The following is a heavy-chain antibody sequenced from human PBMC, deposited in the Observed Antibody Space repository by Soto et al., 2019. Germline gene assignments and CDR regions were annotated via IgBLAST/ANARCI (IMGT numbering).Heavy chain of an antibody. CDR2: IYYSGST. D-gene: IGHD4-4*01. CDR3: GREDSNYFGLNYYYYYMDR. V-gene: IGHV4-59*01. J-gene: IGHJ6*03. CDR1: GGSISSYY. Sequence: NPSETLSLTRTVSGGSISSYYWSWIRQPPGKGLEWIGYIYYSGSTNYNPSLKSRVTISVDTSKHQFSLKLSSVSAAGTAASYYGREDSNYFGLNYYYYYMDRLGKGTLVIVSS.